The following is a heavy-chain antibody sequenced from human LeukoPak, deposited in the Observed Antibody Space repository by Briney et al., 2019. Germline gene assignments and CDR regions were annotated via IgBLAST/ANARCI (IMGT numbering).Heavy chain of an antibody. Sequence: PGGSLRLSCVASGFTFDEYAMHWVRQIPGKGLEWVIGISGDSNRIDYADSVKGRFTISRDNAKNSLYLQMNSLRAEDTAVYYCARYRVNAFDIWGQGTMVTVSS. J-gene: IGHJ3*02. CDR3: ARYRVNAFDI. V-gene: IGHV3-9*01. CDR2: ISGDSNRI. CDR1: GFTFDEYA. D-gene: IGHD2-21*01.